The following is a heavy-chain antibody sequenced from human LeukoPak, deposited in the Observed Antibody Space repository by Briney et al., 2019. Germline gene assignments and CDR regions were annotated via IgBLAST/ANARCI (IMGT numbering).Heavy chain of an antibody. CDR3: ARDPQGSGWSPFDY. D-gene: IGHD6-19*01. Sequence: PGRSLRLSCAASGFTFSSYGMHWVRQAPGKGLEWVAVISYDGSNKYYADSVKGRFTISRDNSKNTLYLQMNSLRAEDTAVYYCARDPQGSGWSPFDYWGQGTLVTVSS. CDR2: ISYDGSNK. CDR1: GFTFSSYG. J-gene: IGHJ4*02. V-gene: IGHV3-30*03.